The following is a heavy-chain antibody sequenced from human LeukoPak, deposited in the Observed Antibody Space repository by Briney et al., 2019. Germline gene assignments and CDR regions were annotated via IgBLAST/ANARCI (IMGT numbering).Heavy chain of an antibody. CDR2: IKQDGSEK. J-gene: IGHJ4*02. Sequence: GGSLRLSCAASGFTFSSYWMSWXXXXXXXXXXWVANIKQDGSEKYYVDSVKGRFTISRDNAKNSLYLQMNSLRAEDTAVYYCARALYFYEFDYWGQGTLVTVSS. D-gene: IGHD3-22*01. CDR3: ARALYFYEFDY. CDR1: GFTFSSYW. V-gene: IGHV3-7*01.